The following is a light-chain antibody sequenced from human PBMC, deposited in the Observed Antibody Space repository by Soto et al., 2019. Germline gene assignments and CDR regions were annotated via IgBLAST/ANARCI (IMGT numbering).Light chain of an antibody. Sequence: QSVLTQPASVSGSPGQSITLSCTGTSSDVGGYNYVSWYQQHPGKAPKLMIYDVSNRPSGVYNPFSGSKSGTTASLTISGLQAEDEADYYCSSYTSSSTLVFGTGTKVTVL. J-gene: IGLJ1*01. CDR1: SSDVGGYNY. CDR2: DVS. V-gene: IGLV2-14*01. CDR3: SSYTSSSTLV.